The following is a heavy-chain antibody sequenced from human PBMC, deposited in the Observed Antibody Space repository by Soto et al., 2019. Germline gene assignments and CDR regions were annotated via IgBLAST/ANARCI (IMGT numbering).Heavy chain of an antibody. CDR2: TYYRSKWYD. CDR3: ARDEATNRYCYDY. Sequence: SQTLSLTCAISGDGVSSNSAAWNWIRQSPSRGLEWLGRTYYRSKWYDDYAVSVKSRITINSDTSKNQFSLQLNFVTPEDTAVYYCARDEATNRYCYDYWGQGPVVTVSS. V-gene: IGHV6-1*01. D-gene: IGHD2-8*01. J-gene: IGHJ4*02. CDR1: GDGVSSNSAA.